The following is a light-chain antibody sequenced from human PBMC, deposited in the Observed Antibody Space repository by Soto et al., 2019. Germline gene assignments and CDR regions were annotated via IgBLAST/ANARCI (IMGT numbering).Light chain of an antibody. CDR3: QQTNSFPLT. J-gene: IGKJ4*01. CDR2: AAS. V-gene: IGKV1-12*01. Sequence: IQMTQSPSSVSASVGDIVTITCRASQDISTYLAWYQQRPGKAPNLLIYAASTLQSGVPSRFSGSGSGTDFSLTISSLLPEDSATYYCQQTNSFPLTFGGGTKVEIK. CDR1: QDISTY.